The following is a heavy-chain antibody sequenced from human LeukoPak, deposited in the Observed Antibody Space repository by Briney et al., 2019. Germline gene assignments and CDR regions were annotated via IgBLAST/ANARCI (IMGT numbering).Heavy chain of an antibody. CDR2: IIPIFGTA. J-gene: IGHJ3*02. CDR1: GGTFSSYA. V-gene: IGHV1-69*05. CDR3: ARDKGVGELPGAFDI. Sequence: VKVSCKASGGTFSSYAISWVRQAPGQGLEWMGGIIPIFGTANYAQKFQGRVTITTDESTSTAYMELSSLRSEDTAVYYCARDKGVGELPGAFDIWGQGTMVTVSS. D-gene: IGHD1-26*01.